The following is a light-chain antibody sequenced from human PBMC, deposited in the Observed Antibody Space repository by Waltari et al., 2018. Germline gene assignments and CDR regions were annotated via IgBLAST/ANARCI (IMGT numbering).Light chain of an antibody. V-gene: IGLV2-23*02. CDR3: CSYSGDLSFGVV. J-gene: IGLJ2*01. CDR1: SHDVGNYDL. CDR2: EVT. Sequence: QSALTQPASVSGSPGQSITISCTGTSHDVGNYDLVSWYQQHPGKAPKLIIYEVTKRPSGLSKRFSGSKSGNTASLTISGLHTEDEGDYYCCSYSGDLSFGVVFGGGTKLTVL.